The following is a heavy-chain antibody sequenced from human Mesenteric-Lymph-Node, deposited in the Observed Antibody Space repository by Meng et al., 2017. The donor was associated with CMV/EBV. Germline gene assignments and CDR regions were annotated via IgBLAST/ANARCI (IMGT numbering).Heavy chain of an antibody. J-gene: IGHJ4*02. D-gene: IGHD2-2*01. CDR2: IETNTRKP. Sequence: VNCVQPAPRQGLELMRWIETNTRKPTYAQSFTGRFVFSSDTSVSTAYLQISGLKADDTAVYYCARDAWADCSRTSCFDSWGQGTLVTVSS. V-gene: IGHV7-4-1*02. CDR3: ARDAWADCSRTSCFDS.